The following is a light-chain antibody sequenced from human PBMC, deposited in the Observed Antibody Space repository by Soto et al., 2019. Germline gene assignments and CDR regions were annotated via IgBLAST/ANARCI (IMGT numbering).Light chain of an antibody. CDR2: GAS. CDR1: QRVSSKY. J-gene: IGKJ2*01. CDR3: HQYGTLPYA. V-gene: IGKV3-20*01. Sequence: IALTQSPGTLSLSPGERATLSCRASQRVSSKYVAWYQHKPGQAPRLLIHGASIRATGIPDRFSGSGSGTDFTLTISRLEPEDFAVYYCHQYGTLPYAFGQGTKLQIK.